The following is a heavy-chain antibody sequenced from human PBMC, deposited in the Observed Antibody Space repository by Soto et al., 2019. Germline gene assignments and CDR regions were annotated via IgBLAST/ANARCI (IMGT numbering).Heavy chain of an antibody. CDR3: ARLFYYDTSGSYYYFDY. J-gene: IGHJ4*02. CDR1: GGSISSYY. V-gene: IGHV4-59*12. CDR2: IYYSGST. D-gene: IGHD3-22*01. Sequence: SETLSLTCTVSGGSISSYYWSWIRQPPGKGLEWIGYIYYSGSTNYNPSLKSRITISLDTSRNQFSLKLSSVTAADTAVYYCARLFYYDTSGSYYYFDYWGQGTLVTVSS.